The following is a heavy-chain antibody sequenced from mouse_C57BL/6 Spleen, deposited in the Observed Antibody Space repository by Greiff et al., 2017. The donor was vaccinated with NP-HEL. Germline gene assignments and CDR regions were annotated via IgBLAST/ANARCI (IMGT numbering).Heavy chain of an antibody. CDR1: GYTFTSYW. J-gene: IGHJ1*03. CDR3: AREVGRWYFDV. Sequence: VQLQQPGAELVRPGSSVKLSCKASGYTFTSYWMHWVKQRPIQGLEWIGNIDPSDSETHYNQKFKDKATLTVDKSSSTAYMQLSRLTSEASAVYYCAREVGRWYFDVWGTGTTVTVSS. D-gene: IGHD4-1*01. V-gene: IGHV1-52*01. CDR2: IDPSDSET.